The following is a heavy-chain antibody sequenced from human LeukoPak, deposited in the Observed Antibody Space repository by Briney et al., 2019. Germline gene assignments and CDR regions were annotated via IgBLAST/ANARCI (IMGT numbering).Heavy chain of an antibody. J-gene: IGHJ4*02. Sequence: GGSLRLSCAASGFTFSSYAMHWVRQAPGKGLEWVAVISYDGSNKYYADSVKGRFTISRDNSKNTLYLQMNSLRAEDTAVYYCARDPSGSYAYFDYWGQGTLATVSS. CDR1: GFTFSSYA. D-gene: IGHD1-26*01. CDR3: ARDPSGSYAYFDY. V-gene: IGHV3-30*04. CDR2: ISYDGSNK.